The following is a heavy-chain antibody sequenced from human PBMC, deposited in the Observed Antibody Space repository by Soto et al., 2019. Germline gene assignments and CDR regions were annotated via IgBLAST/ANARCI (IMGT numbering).Heavy chain of an antibody. Sequence: QMQLLQSGAEVKKTGSSVKISCKTSGWIFTFQYLHWVRQAPGQGLEWLGWITPYNGNIKYAERFQDRISITRDNAFTPLFLDLRNLKSEDTGLYYCARSATSGDQHFIDSWGQGTLVTVSS. CDR1: GWIFTFQY. CDR3: ARSATSGDQHFIDS. J-gene: IGHJ4*02. V-gene: IGHV1-45*02. D-gene: IGHD3-10*01. CDR2: ITPYNGNI.